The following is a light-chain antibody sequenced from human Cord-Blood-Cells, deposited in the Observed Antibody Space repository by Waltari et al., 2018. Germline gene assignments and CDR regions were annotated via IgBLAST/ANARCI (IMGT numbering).Light chain of an antibody. CDR2: GKN. Sequence: SSELTQDPAVSVALGQTVRITCQGDSLRSYYASWYQQKPGQAPVLVIYGKNNRPSGIPDRVSVSSSGNTASFTITGTQAGDEADYYCNSRDSSGNHWVFGGGTKLPVL. V-gene: IGLV3-19*01. CDR1: SLRSYY. J-gene: IGLJ3*02. CDR3: NSRDSSGNHWV.